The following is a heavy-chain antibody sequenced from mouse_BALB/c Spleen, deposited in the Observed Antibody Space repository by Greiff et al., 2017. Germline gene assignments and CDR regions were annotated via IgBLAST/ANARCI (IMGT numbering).Heavy chain of an antibody. D-gene: IGHD2-4*01. CDR2: IWSGGST. J-gene: IGHJ2*01. V-gene: IGHV2-2*02. Sequence: QVQLKESGPGLVQPSQSLSITCTVSGFSLTSYGVHWVRQSPGKGLEWLGVIWSGGSTDYNAAFISRLSISKDNSKSQVFFKMNSLQANDTAIYYCAIYDYDVEYFDYWGQGTTLTVSS. CDR1: GFSLTSYG. CDR3: AIYDYDVEYFDY.